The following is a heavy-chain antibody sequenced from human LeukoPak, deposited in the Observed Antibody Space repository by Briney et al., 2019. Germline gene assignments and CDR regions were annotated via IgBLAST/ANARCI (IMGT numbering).Heavy chain of an antibody. CDR3: ARSSHYDSSGYQRY. J-gene: IGHJ4*02. CDR2: INPNSGGT. Sequence: ASVKVSCKASGYTFTGYYMHWVRQAPGQGLEWMGWINPNSGGTNYAQRFQGRVTMTRDTSISTAYMELSRLRSDDTAVYYCARSSHYDSSGYQRYWGQGTLVTVSS. V-gene: IGHV1-2*02. CDR1: GYTFTGYY. D-gene: IGHD3-22*01.